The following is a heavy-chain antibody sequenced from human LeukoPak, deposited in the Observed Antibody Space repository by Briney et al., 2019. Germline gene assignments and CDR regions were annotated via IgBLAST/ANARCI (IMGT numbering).Heavy chain of an antibody. J-gene: IGHJ5*02. CDR3: ARVTAWSPNWFDP. Sequence: GSSVKVSCKASGGTFSSYAINWVRQATGQGLEWMGWMNPNSGNTGYAQKFQGRVTITRNTSISTAYMELSSLRSEDTAVYYCARVTAWSPNWFDPWGQGTLVTVSS. V-gene: IGHV1-8*03. D-gene: IGHD2-15*01. CDR2: MNPNSGNT. CDR1: GGTFSSYA.